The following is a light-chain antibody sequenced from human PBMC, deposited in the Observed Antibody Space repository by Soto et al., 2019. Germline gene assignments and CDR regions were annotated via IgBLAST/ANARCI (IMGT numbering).Light chain of an antibody. J-gene: IGKJ1*01. CDR1: QSVSNS. CDR3: QQRSNWPWT. CDR2: ATS. V-gene: IGKV3-15*01. Sequence: ETLLTQSPATLSMSPGETATLSCRASQSVSNSLAWYRQRPGQPPSLLIYATSTRATGVPARFTGSGSGTEFTLTISSLQSEDFAEYHCQQRSNWPWTFGQGTKVDIK.